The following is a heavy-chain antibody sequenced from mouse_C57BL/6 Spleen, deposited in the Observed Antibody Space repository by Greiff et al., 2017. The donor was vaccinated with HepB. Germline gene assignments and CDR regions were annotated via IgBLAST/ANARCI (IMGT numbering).Heavy chain of an antibody. CDR2: ISSGGSYT. CDR1: GFTFSSYG. Sequence: EVKLMESGGDLVKPGGSLKLSCAASGFTFSSYGMSWVRQTPDKRLEWVATISSGGSYTYYPDSVKGRFTISRDNAKNTLYLQMSSLKSEDTAMYYCARPKDYGSIDYWGQGTNLTVSS. D-gene: IGHD1-1*01. J-gene: IGHJ2*01. V-gene: IGHV5-6*01. CDR3: ARPKDYGSIDY.